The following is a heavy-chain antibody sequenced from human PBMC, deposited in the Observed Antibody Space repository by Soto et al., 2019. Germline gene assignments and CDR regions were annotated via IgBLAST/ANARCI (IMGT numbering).Heavy chain of an antibody. CDR3: TTDLVTGYDFWSGYPDALDI. V-gene: IGHV3-15*01. Sequence: GGSLRLSCAASGFTFSNAWMSWVRQAPGKGLEWVGRIKSKTDGGTTDYAAPVKGRFTISRDDSKNTLYLQMNSLKTEDTAVYYCTTDLVTGYDFWSGYPDALDIWGQGTMVTVS. J-gene: IGHJ3*02. CDR2: IKSKTDGGTT. CDR1: GFTFSNAW. D-gene: IGHD3-3*01.